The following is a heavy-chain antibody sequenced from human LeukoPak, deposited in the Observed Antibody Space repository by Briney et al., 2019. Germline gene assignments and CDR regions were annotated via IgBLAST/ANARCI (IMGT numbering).Heavy chain of an antibody. CDR1: GFTFSNAW. CDR2: IKSKTDGGTT. J-gene: IGHJ4*02. V-gene: IGHV3-15*01. D-gene: IGHD3-3*01. CDR3: TTDQYYDFWSGYYTRPDY. Sequence: PGGSLRLSCAASGFTFSNAWMSWVRQAPGKGLEWVGRIKSKTDGGTTDYAAPVKGRFTISRDDSKNTMYLQMNSLKTEDTAVYYCTTDQYYDFWSGYYTRPDYWGQGTLVTVSS.